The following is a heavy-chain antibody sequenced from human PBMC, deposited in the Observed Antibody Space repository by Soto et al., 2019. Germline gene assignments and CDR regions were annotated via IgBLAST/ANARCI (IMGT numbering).Heavy chain of an antibody. CDR3: AKEMAVAGTIDY. V-gene: IGHV3-30*18. CDR2: ISYDGSNK. Sequence: QVQMVESGGGVVQPGRSLRLSCAASGFTFSSYGMHWVRQAPGKGLEWVAVISYDGSNKYYADSVKGRFTISRDNSKNTLYLQMNSLRAEDTAVYYCAKEMAVAGTIDYWGQGTLVTVSS. J-gene: IGHJ4*02. D-gene: IGHD6-19*01. CDR1: GFTFSSYG.